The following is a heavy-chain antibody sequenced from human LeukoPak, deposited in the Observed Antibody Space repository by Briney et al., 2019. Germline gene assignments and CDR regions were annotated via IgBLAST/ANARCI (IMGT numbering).Heavy chain of an antibody. V-gene: IGHV4-59*01. D-gene: IGHD6-25*01. J-gene: IGHJ3*02. CDR2: IYYSGST. CDR3: ARGPAADAFDI. CDR1: GGSISSYC. Sequence: SETLSLTCTVSGGSISSYCWSWIRQPPGKGLEWIGYIYYSGSTNYNPSLKSRVTISVDTSKNQFSLKLSSVTAADTAVYYCARGPAADAFDIWGQGTMVTVSS.